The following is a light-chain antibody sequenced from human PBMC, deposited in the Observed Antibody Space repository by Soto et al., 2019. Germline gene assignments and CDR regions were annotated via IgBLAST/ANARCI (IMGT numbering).Light chain of an antibody. J-gene: IGLJ1*01. CDR3: LSYADTAYV. Sequence: QSVLAQPPSASGSPGQSVTISCTGTSSDVGGYNDVSWFQQHPGKAPKLIIHEVNQRPSGVPDRFSGSKSGNTASLTVSGLQAEDEGTYYCLSYADTAYVFGTGTKVTVL. CDR1: SSDVGGYND. CDR2: EVN. V-gene: IGLV2-8*01.